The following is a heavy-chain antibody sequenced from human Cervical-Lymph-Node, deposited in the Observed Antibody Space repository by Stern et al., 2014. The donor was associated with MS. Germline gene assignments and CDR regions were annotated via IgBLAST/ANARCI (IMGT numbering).Heavy chain of an antibody. J-gene: IGHJ4*02. Sequence: VQLVESGAEVKKPGASVKVSCKASGGTFSRYGGSWVRQAPGQGLEWMGGIIPICGSSIYAQKFQGRFTITADESTSTVFMELSSLRSDDTAVYYCARDTDMRRGDYWGQGTLVTVSS. CDR1: GGTFSRYG. CDR2: IIPICGSS. V-gene: IGHV1-69*01. CDR3: ARDTDMRRGDY. D-gene: IGHD5-18*01.